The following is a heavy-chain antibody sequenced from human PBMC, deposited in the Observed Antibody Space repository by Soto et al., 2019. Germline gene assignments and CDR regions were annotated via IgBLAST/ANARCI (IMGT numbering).Heavy chain of an antibody. Sequence: SETLSLTCTVSGGSISSYYWSWIRQPAGKGLEWIGRIYTSGSTNYNPSLKSRVTMSVDTSKNQFSLKLSSVTAADTAVYYCARDRAAAGPHSFDPWGQGTLVPVSS. V-gene: IGHV4-4*07. CDR2: IYTSGST. CDR3: ARDRAAAGPHSFDP. CDR1: GGSISSYY. D-gene: IGHD6-13*01. J-gene: IGHJ5*02.